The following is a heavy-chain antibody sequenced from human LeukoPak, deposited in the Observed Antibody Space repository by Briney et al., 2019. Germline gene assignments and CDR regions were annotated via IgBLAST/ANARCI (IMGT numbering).Heavy chain of an antibody. CDR2: IIPIFGTA. J-gene: IGHJ6*03. CDR1: GGTFSSYA. Sequence: GASVKVSCKASGGTFSSYAISWVRQAPGQGLEWMGGIIPIFGTANYAQKFQGRVTITADESTSTAYMELSSLRSEDTAVYYCARPQEANSSSWYENYYYYMDVWGKGTTVTVSS. CDR3: ARPQEANSSSWYENYYYYMDV. D-gene: IGHD6-13*01. V-gene: IGHV1-69*13.